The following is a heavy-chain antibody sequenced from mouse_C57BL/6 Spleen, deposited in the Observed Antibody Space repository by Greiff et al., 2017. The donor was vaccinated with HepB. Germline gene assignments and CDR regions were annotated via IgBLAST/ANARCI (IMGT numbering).Heavy chain of an antibody. J-gene: IGHJ4*01. V-gene: IGHV1-26*01. Sequence: EVQLQQSGPELVKPGASVKISCKASGYTFTDYYMNWVKQSHGKSLEWIGDINPNNGGTSYNQKFKGKATLTVDKSSSTAYMELRSLTSEDSAVYYCARSPDGSRNYAMDYWGQGTSVTVSS. CDR2: INPNNGGT. CDR1: GYTFTDYY. CDR3: ARSPDGSRNYAMDY. D-gene: IGHD1-1*01.